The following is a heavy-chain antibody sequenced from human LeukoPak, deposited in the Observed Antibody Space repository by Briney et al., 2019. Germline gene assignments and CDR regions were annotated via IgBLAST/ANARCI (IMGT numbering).Heavy chain of an antibody. CDR2: ISSHGITI. Sequence: GGSRRLSCAAAGFTFSSYEMNWVRQAPGRGLEWVSYISSHGITIYYADSVKARFTISRDNAKNSLYLQMNSLRAEDTAVYYCAELGITMIGGVWGKGTTVTISS. CDR3: AELGITMIGGV. V-gene: IGHV3-48*03. D-gene: IGHD3-10*02. J-gene: IGHJ6*04. CDR1: GFTFSSYE.